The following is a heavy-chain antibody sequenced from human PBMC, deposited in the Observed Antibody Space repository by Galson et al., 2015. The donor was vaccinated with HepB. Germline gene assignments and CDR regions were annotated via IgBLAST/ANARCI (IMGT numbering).Heavy chain of an antibody. V-gene: IGHV4-39*01. CDR3: ARRPGDILTGYYIPFDY. CDR2: IYYSGST. D-gene: IGHD3-9*01. J-gene: IGHJ4*02. Sequence: SETLSLTCTVSGGSISSSSYYWGWIRQTPGKGLEWIGSIYYSGSTYYNPSLKSRVTISVDTSKNQFSLKLSSVTAADTAVYYCARRPGDILTGYYIPFDYWGQGTLVTVSS. CDR1: GGSISSSSYY.